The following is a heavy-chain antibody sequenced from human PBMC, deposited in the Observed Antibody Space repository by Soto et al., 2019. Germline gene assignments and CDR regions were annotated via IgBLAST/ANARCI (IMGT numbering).Heavy chain of an antibody. CDR3: ARLYSNYFDY. D-gene: IGHD2-2*02. V-gene: IGHV1-46*01. J-gene: IGHJ4*02. CDR2: IKPSGGST. Sequence: QVQLVQSGAEVKKPGASVKVSCKASGYTFTSYYMHWVRQAPGHGLEWMGIIKPSGGSTSYAQKSQARVNMTRDTSTSTVYMELSSLRSEDTAVYYCARLYSNYFDYWGQGTLVTVSS. CDR1: GYTFTSYY.